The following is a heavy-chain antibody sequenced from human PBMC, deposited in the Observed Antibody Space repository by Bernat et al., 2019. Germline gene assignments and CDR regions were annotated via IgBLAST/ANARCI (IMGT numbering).Heavy chain of an antibody. D-gene: IGHD3-10*01. V-gene: IGHV3-23*01. Sequence: EVQLLESGGGLVQPGGSLRLSCAASGFTFSSYAMSWVRQAPGRGLEWVSSISGSGGSPKNDDSVKGRFTISRGNSENTLYLQMSSLRAEDTAVYYCAKGGTNILLWFGEFWGQGTLVTVSS. CDR3: AKGGTNILLWFGEF. J-gene: IGHJ4*02. CDR1: GFTFSSYA. CDR2: ISGSGGSP.